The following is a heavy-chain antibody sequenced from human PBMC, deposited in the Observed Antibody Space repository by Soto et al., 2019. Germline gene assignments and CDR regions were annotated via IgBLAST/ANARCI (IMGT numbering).Heavy chain of an antibody. CDR1: GFTFSSYS. J-gene: IGHJ4*02. Sequence: PGGSLRLSCAASGFTFSSYSMNWVRQAPGKGLEWVSSISSSSSYIYYADSVKGRFTISRDNAKNSLYLQMNSLRAEDTAVYYCARALSPTDYYDSSGYYFAQWDYWGQGTLVTVSS. CDR3: ARALSPTDYYDSSGYYFAQWDY. D-gene: IGHD3-22*01. V-gene: IGHV3-21*01. CDR2: ISSSSSYI.